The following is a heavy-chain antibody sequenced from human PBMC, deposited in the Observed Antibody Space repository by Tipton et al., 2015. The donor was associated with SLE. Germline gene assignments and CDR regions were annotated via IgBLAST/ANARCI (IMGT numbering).Heavy chain of an antibody. V-gene: IGHV4-34*08. CDR1: GGTSRDYF. CDR2: VSHRGTT. Sequence: TLSLTCAVYGGTSRDYFWSWIRQLPGKGLEWIGEVSHRGTTNYNPSLDSRVTISLDRFNNQFTLKMTSVTAADTAVYYCANQNWNYYFWGQGNLVTVSS. D-gene: IGHD1-7*01. J-gene: IGHJ4*02. CDR3: ANQNWNYYF.